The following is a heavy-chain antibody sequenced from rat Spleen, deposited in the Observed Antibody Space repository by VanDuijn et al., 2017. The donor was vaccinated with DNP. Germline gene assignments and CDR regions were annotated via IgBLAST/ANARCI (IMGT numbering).Heavy chain of an antibody. V-gene: IGHV4-2*01. CDR3: AKGPNYGGWSDYFDY. CDR1: GFNFNDYW. CDR2: INKDSGTI. J-gene: IGHJ2*01. D-gene: IGHD1-11*01. Sequence: EVKLVESGGGLVQPGRSLKLSCAASGFNFNDYWMGWVRQAPGKGLEWIGQINKDSGTINFTPSLKDKFTISRDHAQNTLYLQMNKLGSEDTAIYYCAKGPNYGGWSDYFDYWGQGVMVTVSS.